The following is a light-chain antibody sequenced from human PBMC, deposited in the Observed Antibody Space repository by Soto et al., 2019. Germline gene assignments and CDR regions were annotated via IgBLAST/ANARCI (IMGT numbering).Light chain of an antibody. Sequence: DIQMTQSPSTLSASVGDRVTITCRASQSVSIWLAWYQQKPGKAPKLLIYKESSLESGVPSRFSGSGSGTEFSLTISSLQPDDFATYCCQLYNSYTWTFGQGTKVEFK. CDR1: QSVSIW. CDR3: QLYNSYTWT. J-gene: IGKJ1*01. V-gene: IGKV1-5*03. CDR2: KES.